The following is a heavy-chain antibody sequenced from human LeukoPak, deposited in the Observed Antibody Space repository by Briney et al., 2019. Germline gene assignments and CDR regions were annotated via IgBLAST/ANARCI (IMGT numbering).Heavy chain of an antibody. CDR3: ARKGTGRHPEVKFDY. CDR1: GFTFSDYY. D-gene: IGHD3/OR15-3a*01. CDR2: ISNSGNTI. J-gene: IGHJ4*02. V-gene: IGHV3-11*04. Sequence: PGGSLRLSCAASGFTFSDYYMSWIRQAPGKGLEWVSYISNSGNTIYYADSVKGRFTISRDNVENSLYLQMNSLRVEDTAVYYCARKGTGRHPEVKFDYWGQGILVTVSS.